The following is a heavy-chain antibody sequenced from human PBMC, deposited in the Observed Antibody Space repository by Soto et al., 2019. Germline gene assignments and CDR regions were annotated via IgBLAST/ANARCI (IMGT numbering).Heavy chain of an antibody. CDR1: GYTFTSYD. CDR3: AIGSSSFYYYYYMDV. J-gene: IGHJ6*03. D-gene: IGHD6-6*01. V-gene: IGHV1-8*01. CDR2: MNPNSGNT. Sequence: XSVKVSFNASGYTFTSYDINLVRHPTGQGLEWMGWMNPNSGNTGYAQKFQGRVTMTRNTSISTAYMELSSLRYEDTAVYYCAIGSSSFYYYYYMDVWGKGTTVTVSS.